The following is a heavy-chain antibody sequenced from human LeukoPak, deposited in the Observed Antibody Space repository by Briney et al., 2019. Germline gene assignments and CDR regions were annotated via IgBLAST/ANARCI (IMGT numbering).Heavy chain of an antibody. D-gene: IGHD2-21*02. CDR3: ARSPIVVVTAILYYFDY. Sequence: PGGSLRLSCAASGFTFSSYAMHWVRQAPGKGLEWVAVISYDGSNKYYADSVKGRFTISRDNSKNTLYLQMNSLRAEDTAVYYCARSPIVVVTAILYYFDYWGQGTLVTVSS. J-gene: IGHJ4*02. V-gene: IGHV3-30*04. CDR2: ISYDGSNK. CDR1: GFTFSSYA.